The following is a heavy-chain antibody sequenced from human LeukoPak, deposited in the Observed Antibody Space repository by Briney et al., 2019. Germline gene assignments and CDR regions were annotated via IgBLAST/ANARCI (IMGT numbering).Heavy chain of an antibody. CDR3: ARGQAYYMDV. J-gene: IGHJ6*03. CDR2: IYYSGST. V-gene: IGHV4-39*07. CDR1: GGSISSSSYY. Sequence: SETLSLTCTVSGGSISSSSYYWGWIRQPAGKGLEWIGSIYYSGSTYYDPSLKSRVTISVDTSKNQFSLKLSSVTAADTAVYYCARGQAYYMDVWGKGTTVTVSS.